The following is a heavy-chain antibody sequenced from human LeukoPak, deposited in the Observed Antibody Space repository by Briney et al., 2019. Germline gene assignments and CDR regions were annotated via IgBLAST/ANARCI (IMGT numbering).Heavy chain of an antibody. V-gene: IGHV4-39*01. CDR2: IYYSGST. J-gene: IGHJ4*02. CDR1: GGSISSSSYY. CDR3: AGTLAGGYSYGRLYFDY. Sequence: SETLSLTCTVSGGSISSSSYYWGWIRQPPGKGLEWIGSIYYSGSTYYNPSLKSRVTISVDTSKNQFSLKRSSVTAADTAVYYCAGTLAGGYSYGRLYFDYWGQGTLVTVSS. D-gene: IGHD5-18*01.